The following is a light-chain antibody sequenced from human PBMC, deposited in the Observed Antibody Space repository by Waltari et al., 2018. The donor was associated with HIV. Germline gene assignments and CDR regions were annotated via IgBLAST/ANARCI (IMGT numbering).Light chain of an antibody. CDR3: QQYGNSPLYS. Sequence: EIVLTQSPGPLSLSPGERASLSCRASQSSSNNYLAWYQQKPGQAPRLLSFGASSRATGIPDRFSGSGSGTDFTLTISRLEPEDFAVYYCQQYGNSPLYSFGQGTKLEIK. V-gene: IGKV3-20*01. J-gene: IGKJ2*03. CDR2: GAS. CDR1: QSSSNNY.